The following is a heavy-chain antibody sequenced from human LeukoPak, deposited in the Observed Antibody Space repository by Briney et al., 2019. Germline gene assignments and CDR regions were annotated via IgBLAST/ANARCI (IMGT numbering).Heavy chain of an antibody. J-gene: IGHJ4*02. CDR1: GYTFTSYG. CDR2: IIPIFGTA. Sequence: SVKVSCKASGYTFTSYGIRWVRQAPGQGLEWMGGIIPIFGTANYAQKFQGRVTITADESTSTAYMELSSQRSEDTAVYYCARGSPYQAFDYWGQGTLVTVSS. D-gene: IGHD2-2*01. CDR3: ARGSPYQAFDY. V-gene: IGHV1-69*13.